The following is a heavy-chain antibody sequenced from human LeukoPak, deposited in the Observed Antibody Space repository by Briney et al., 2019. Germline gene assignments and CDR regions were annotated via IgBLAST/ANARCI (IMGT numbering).Heavy chain of an antibody. CDR1: GFTFSSYA. CDR3: AKGSNSSGWYLSSYYYYGMDV. Sequence: GGPLRLSCAASGFTFSSYAMSWVRQAPGKGLEWVSAISGSGGSTYYADSVKGRFTISRDNSKNTLYLQMNSLRAEDTAVYYCAKGSNSSGWYLSSYYYYGMDVWGQGTTVTVSS. D-gene: IGHD6-19*01. V-gene: IGHV3-23*01. CDR2: ISGSGGST. J-gene: IGHJ6*02.